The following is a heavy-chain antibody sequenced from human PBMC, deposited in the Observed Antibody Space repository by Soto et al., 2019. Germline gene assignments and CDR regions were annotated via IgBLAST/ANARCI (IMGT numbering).Heavy chain of an antibody. CDR2: INHSGST. D-gene: IGHD2-2*01. V-gene: IGHV4-34*01. CDR3: ARARPASLYCSSTSCYPARRVSYMDV. CDR1: GGSFSGYY. Sequence: PSETLSLTCAVYGGSFSGYYWSWIRQPPGKGLEWIGEINHSGSTNYNPSLKSRVTISVGTSKNQFSLKLSSVTAADTAVYYCARARPASLYCSSTSCYPARRVSYMDVWGKGTTVTVSS. J-gene: IGHJ6*03.